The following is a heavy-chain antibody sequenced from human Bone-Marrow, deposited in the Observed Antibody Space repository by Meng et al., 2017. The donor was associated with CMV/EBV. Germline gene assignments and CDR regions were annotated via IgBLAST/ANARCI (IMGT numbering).Heavy chain of an antibody. D-gene: IGHD5-24*01. Sequence: SCAASGFTFSNYAMHWVRQAPGKGLEWVAVISYDGSNRYYADSVKGRCTISRDNSKNTLYLQMNSLRAEDTAAYYCAKDKGDGYNYNGVSDYWGQGTLVPVSS. CDR3: AKDKGDGYNYNGVSDY. CDR2: ISYDGSNR. CDR1: GFTFSNYA. V-gene: IGHV3-30-3*01. J-gene: IGHJ4*02.